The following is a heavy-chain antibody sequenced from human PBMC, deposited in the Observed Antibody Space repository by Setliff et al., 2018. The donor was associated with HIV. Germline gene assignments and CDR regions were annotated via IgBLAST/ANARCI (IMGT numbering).Heavy chain of an antibody. CDR1: GGSISSYY. V-gene: IGHV4-4*09. Sequence: PSETLSLTCTVSGGSISSYYWSWIRQPPGKGLEWIGYIYTSGSTNYNPSLKSRVTISVDTSKNQFSQKLSSVTAADTAVYYCARLVVRGVIINLYAFDIWGQGTMVTV. D-gene: IGHD3-10*01. CDR2: IYTSGST. J-gene: IGHJ3*02. CDR3: ARLVVRGVIINLYAFDI.